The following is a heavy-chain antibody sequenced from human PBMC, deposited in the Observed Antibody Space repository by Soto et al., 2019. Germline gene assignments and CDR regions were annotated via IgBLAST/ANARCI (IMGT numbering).Heavy chain of an antibody. CDR2: ISGSGGST. D-gene: IGHD6-19*01. J-gene: IGHJ4*02. CDR1: GFTFSNYA. Sequence: EVQLLESGGGLVQPGGSLRLSCAASGFTFSNYAMNWVRQAPGKGLEWVSVISGSGGSTYYADSVKGRFTISRDNSKNTLYLQMNSLRAEDTAGYYCARRSSGWYFDYWGQGTLVTVSS. V-gene: IGHV3-23*01. CDR3: ARRSSGWYFDY.